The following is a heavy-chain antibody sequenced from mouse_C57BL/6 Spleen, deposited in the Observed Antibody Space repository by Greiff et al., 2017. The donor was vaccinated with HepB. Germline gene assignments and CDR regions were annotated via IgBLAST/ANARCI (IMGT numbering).Heavy chain of an antibody. J-gene: IGHJ2*01. D-gene: IGHD1-1*01. CDR3: AREAYGSLDY. V-gene: IGHV1-52*01. CDR2: IDPSDSET. CDR1: GYTFTSYW. Sequence: QVQLQQPGAELVRPGSSVKLSCKASGYTFTSYWMHWVKQRPIQGLEWIGNIDPSDSETHYNQKFKDKATLTVDKTSSTAYMQSSSLTSEDSAVYYCAREAYGSLDYWGQGTTLTVSS.